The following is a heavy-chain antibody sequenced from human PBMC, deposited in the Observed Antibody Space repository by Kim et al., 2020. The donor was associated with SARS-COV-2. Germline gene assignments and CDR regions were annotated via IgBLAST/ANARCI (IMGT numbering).Heavy chain of an antibody. J-gene: IGHJ6*02. V-gene: IGHV3-23*01. CDR2: GGTK. Sequence: GGTKCYADAAKGRLTISRDNSKGTLYLQMNGLRAEDTAVYYCAKLYGMDVWGQGTTVTVSS. CDR3: AKLYGMDV.